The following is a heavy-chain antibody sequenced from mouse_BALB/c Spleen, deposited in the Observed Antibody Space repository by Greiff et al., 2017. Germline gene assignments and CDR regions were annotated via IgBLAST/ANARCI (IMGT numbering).Heavy chain of an antibody. CDR1: GFTFSDYY. J-gene: IGHJ4*01. CDR3: ARGLLSYAMDY. V-gene: IGHV5-4*02. CDR2: ISDGGSYT. D-gene: IGHD2-10*01. Sequence: EVHLVESGGGLVKPGGSLKLSCAASGFTFSDYYMYWVRQTPEKRLEWVATISDGGSYTYYPDSVKGRFTISRDNAKNNLYLQMSSLKSEDTAMYYCARGLLSYAMDYWGQGTSVTVSS.